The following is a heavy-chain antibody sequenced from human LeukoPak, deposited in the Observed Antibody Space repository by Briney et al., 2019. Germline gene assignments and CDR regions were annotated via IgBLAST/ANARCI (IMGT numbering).Heavy chain of an antibody. J-gene: IGHJ4*02. CDR3: ARWMTTVITPDY. V-gene: IGHV1-2*02. D-gene: IGHD4-11*01. CDR1: GYTFNCYY. CDR2: INPNSGGT. Sequence: ASVKVSCKASGYTFNCYYLHRVRQAPGQGLEWMGWINPNSGGTNYAQKFQGRVTMTRDTSISTAYMELSRLRYDDTAVYYCARWMTTVITPDYWGQGTLVTVSS.